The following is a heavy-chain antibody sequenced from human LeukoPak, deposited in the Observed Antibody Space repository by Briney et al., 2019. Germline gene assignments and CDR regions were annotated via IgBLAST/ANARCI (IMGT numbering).Heavy chain of an antibody. CDR2: IHYSGST. CDR1: GGSISSSSYY. CDR3: ARVGDWNDLVY. D-gene: IGHD1-1*01. J-gene: IGHJ4*02. Sequence: SETLSLTCTVSGGSISSSSYYWGWIRQPPGKGLEWIGSIHYSGSTYYNPSLKSRVTISVDTSKNQFSLKLSSVTAADTAVYYCARVGDWNDLVYWGQGTLVTVSS. V-gene: IGHV4-39*07.